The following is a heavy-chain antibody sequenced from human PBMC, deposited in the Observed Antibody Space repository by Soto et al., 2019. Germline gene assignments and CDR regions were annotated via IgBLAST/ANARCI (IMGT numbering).Heavy chain of an antibody. V-gene: IGHV3-23*01. CDR1: GFTLGKYT. CDR2: SYSTGGT. CDR3: ARDREPDGIWTFDC. J-gene: IGHJ4*02. Sequence: GGSLRLSCAASGFTLGKYTMGWVRQAPGKGLEWVAESYSTGGTEYADSVKGRFTISRDNSKNTLFLQMNSLGVEDTALYYCARDREPDGIWTFDCWGQGTLVTGSS. D-gene: IGHD3-3*01.